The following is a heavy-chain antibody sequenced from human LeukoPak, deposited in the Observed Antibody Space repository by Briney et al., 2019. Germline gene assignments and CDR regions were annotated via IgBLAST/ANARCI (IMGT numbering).Heavy chain of an antibody. Sequence: SETLSLTCTVSGGSISSSSYYWGWIRQPPGKGLEWIGSIYYSGSTYYNPSLKSRVTISVDTSKNQFSLKLTSVTAADTAVYYCARLGVPAAIPYYYYYYMDVWGKGTTVTVSS. CDR3: ARLGVPAAIPYYYYYYMDV. D-gene: IGHD2-2*02. V-gene: IGHV4-39*01. CDR1: GGSISSSSYY. CDR2: IYYSGST. J-gene: IGHJ6*03.